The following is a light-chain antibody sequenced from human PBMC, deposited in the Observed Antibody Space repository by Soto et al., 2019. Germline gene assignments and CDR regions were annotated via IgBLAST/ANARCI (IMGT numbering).Light chain of an antibody. CDR1: QSISSNY. CDR2: GES. J-gene: IGKJ1*01. V-gene: IGKV3-20*01. CDR3: QEYCSWT. Sequence: EIVLTQSPGTLSVSPGERATLSCRASQSISSNYLAWYQQKPGQAPSLLIYGESSRATGIPDRFSGSGSGRDFTLSISRLEPEDSEIYYCQEYCSWTFGQGTKVDIK.